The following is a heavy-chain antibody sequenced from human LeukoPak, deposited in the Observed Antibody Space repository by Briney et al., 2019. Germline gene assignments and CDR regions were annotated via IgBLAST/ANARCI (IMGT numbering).Heavy chain of an antibody. CDR3: AKEGGTSGSGRKYFDY. J-gene: IGHJ4*02. CDR1: GFTVSSNY. D-gene: IGHD3-10*01. CDR2: IYTGGTT. Sequence: GGSLRLSCAASGFTVSSNYMSWVRQAPGKGLEWVSVIYTGGTTYYADSVRGRFTISRDNSKNTLFLQMNILRVDDTAVYYCAKEGGTSGSGRKYFDYWGPGTLVTVSS. V-gene: IGHV3-53*01.